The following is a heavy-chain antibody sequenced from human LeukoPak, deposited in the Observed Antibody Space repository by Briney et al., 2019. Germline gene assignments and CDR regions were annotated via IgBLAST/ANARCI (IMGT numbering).Heavy chain of an antibody. CDR2: IYSGGST. CDR1: GFIVSSSY. V-gene: IGHV3-53*01. J-gene: IGHJ4*02. D-gene: IGHD4-17*01. Sequence: PGGSLRLSCAASGFIVSSSYMSWVRQAPGKGLEWVSVIYSGGSTYYADSVKGRFTISGDNSKNTLYLQMNSLRAEDTAVYYCARDSDYGDYTLDYWGQGTLVTVSS. CDR3: ARDSDYGDYTLDY.